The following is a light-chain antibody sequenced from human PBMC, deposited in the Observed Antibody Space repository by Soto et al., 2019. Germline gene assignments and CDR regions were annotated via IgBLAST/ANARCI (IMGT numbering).Light chain of an antibody. J-gene: IGKJ1*01. V-gene: IGKV2-28*01. Sequence: DIVMTQSPLSLPVTPGESASISCRSSQSLLHSNGYTYLDWYLQKPGQSPQLLIYLGSNRASGVPDRFSGSGSGTDVTLKISRVEAEDVGVYYCMQALQSPWTFGQGTKVEIK. CDR3: MQALQSPWT. CDR1: QSLLHSNGYTY. CDR2: LGS.